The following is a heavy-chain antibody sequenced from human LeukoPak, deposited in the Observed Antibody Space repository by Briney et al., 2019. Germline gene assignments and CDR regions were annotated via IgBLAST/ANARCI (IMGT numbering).Heavy chain of an antibody. CDR3: ARDGDDYGSGSYSFDI. V-gene: IGHV3-11*06. J-gene: IGHJ3*02. D-gene: IGHD3-10*01. CDR2: ISSSSSYT. CDR1: GFTFSVYY. Sequence: PGGSLRLSCAASGFTFSVYYMGWIRQAPGEGLEWVSYISSSSSYTNYADSVKGRFTISRDNAKNSLYLQMNSLRAEDTAVYYCARDGDDYGSGSYSFDIWGQGTMVTVSS.